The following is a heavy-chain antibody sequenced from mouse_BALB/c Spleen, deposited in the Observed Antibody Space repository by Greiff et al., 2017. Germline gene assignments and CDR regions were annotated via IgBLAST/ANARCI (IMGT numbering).Heavy chain of an antibody. J-gene: IGHJ2*01. D-gene: IGHD1-1*01. CDR3: ARPIYYYGSGDCDY. Sequence: VQLKESGPELMKPGASVKISCKASGYSFTSYYMHWVKQSHGKSLEWIGYIDPFNGGTSYNQKFKGKATLTVDKSSSTAYMHLSSLTSEDSAVYYCARPIYYYGSGDCDYWGQGTTLTVSS. CDR1: GYSFTSYY. V-gene: IGHV1S135*01. CDR2: IDPFNGGT.